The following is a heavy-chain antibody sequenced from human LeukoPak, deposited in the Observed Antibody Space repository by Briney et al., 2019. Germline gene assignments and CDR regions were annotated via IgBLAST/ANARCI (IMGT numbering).Heavy chain of an antibody. Sequence: GRSLRLSCVASGFTFSSYGMHWVRQAPGKGLEWVAVISHNEDAKIYADSVKGRFTISRDNSKNTLYLQMNSLRGEDTAVYYCARGGIAEIKGDYWGQGTLVTVSS. CDR1: GFTFSSYG. CDR3: ARGGIAEIKGDY. J-gene: IGHJ4*02. D-gene: IGHD6-13*01. CDR2: ISHNEDAK. V-gene: IGHV3-30*03.